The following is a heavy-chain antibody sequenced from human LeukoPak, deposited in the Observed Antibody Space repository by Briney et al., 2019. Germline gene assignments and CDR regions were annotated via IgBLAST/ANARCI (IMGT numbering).Heavy chain of an antibody. D-gene: IGHD3-22*01. J-gene: IGHJ4*02. CDR2: INPNSGGT. Sequence: GASVKVSCKASGYTFTSYAMNWVRQAPGQGLEWMGWINPNSGGTNYAQKFQGRVTMTRDTSISTAYMELSRLRSDDTAVYYCARTPNRHYYDSSGYPMSYWGQGTLVTVSS. CDR1: GYTFTSYA. V-gene: IGHV1-2*02. CDR3: ARTPNRHYYDSSGYPMSY.